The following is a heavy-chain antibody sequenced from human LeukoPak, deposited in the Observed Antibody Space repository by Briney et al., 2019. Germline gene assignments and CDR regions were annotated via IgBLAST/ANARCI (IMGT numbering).Heavy chain of an antibody. D-gene: IGHD2-15*01. CDR3: AFRVVAATIYY. CDR2: ITPIFGTA. J-gene: IGHJ4*02. V-gene: IGHV1-69*05. Sequence: SVKVSCKASGGTFSSYAISWVRQAPGQGLEWMGGITPIFGTANYAQKFQGRVTITTGESTSTAYMELSSLRSEDTAVYYGAFRVVAATIYYWGQGTLVTVSS. CDR1: GGTFSSYA.